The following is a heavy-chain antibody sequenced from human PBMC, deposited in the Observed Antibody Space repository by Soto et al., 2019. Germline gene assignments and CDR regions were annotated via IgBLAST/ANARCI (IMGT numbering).Heavy chain of an antibody. CDR1: GFTFSSYA. V-gene: IGHV3-23*01. J-gene: IGHJ4*02. CDR3: AKVFYYYDSSGYYYFDY. CDR2: ISGSGSTI. Sequence: GGSLRLSCAASGFTFSSYAVSWVRQAPGKGPEWISSISGSGSTIYYADSVKGRFTISRDNSKNTLYLQMSSLRAEDTAVYYCAKVFYYYDSSGYYYFDYWGQGTLVTV. D-gene: IGHD3-22*01.